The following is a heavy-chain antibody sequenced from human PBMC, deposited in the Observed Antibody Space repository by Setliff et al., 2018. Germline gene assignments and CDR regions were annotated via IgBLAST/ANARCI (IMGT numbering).Heavy chain of an antibody. D-gene: IGHD3-10*01. CDR1: GFTFSSYS. CDR2: ISSSSSTI. V-gene: IGHV3-48*01. Sequence: LGGSLRLSCAASGFTFSSYSMNWVRQAPGKGLEWVSYISSSSSTIYYADSVKGRFTISRDNAKNSLYLQMNSLRAEDTAVYYCASYYYGSGSYYPYFDYWGQGTLVTVSS. J-gene: IGHJ4*02. CDR3: ASYYYGSGSYYPYFDY.